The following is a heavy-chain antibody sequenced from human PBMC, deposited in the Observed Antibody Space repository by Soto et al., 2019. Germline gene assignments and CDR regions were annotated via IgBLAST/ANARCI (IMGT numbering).Heavy chain of an antibody. CDR2: IKQDGSEK. D-gene: IGHD2-15*01. CDR3: ARSADSRDYFGMDV. V-gene: IGHV3-7*01. CDR1: GFTSSTYG. J-gene: IGHJ6*02. Sequence: GGSLRLSCAASGFTSSTYGMSWVRQAPGKGLEWVANIKQDGSEKYYVDSVRGRFTISRDNAKNSLYLQMNSLRAEDTAVYYYARSADSRDYFGMDVWGQGTTVTVYS.